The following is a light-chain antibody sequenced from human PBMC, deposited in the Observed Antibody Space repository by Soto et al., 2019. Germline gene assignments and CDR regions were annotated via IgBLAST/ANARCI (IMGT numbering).Light chain of an antibody. CDR1: QSVSSY. V-gene: IGKV3-11*01. CDR2: DAS. J-gene: IGKJ2*02. Sequence: EFVLTQSPATLSLSPGERATLSCRASQSVSSYLAWYQQKPGQAPGLLIYDASNRATGIPTRFSGSGSGTDFTLAISSLVPEDFAVYYGQQHSNWPCTFGQGTRLEIK. CDR3: QQHSNWPCT.